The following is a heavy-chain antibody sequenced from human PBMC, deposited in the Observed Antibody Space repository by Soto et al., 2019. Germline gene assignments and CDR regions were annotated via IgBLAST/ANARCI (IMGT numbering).Heavy chain of an antibody. CDR1: GGSVSSGHYY. J-gene: IGHJ1*01. D-gene: IGHD3-22*01. CDR3: ARGVDDSIGYQPGY. V-gene: IGHV4-61*01. Sequence: QVHLQESGPGLVKPSETLSLTCTVSGGSVSSGHYYWSWIRQPPGKGLEWIGYIYYNGFTKYNPSLKSRVTISVDASKNQLSLRLSSVTAADTAVYYCARGVDDSIGYQPGYWGQGTLVTVSS. CDR2: IYYNGFT.